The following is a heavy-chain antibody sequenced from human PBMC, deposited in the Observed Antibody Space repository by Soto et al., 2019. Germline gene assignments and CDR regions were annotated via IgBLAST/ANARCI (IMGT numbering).Heavy chain of an antibody. CDR2: IWYDGSNK. CDR1: GFTFSSYG. CDR3: AREAFTVVFDY. V-gene: IGHV3-33*01. D-gene: IGHD4-4*01. Sequence: QVQLVESGGGVVQPGRSLRLSCAASGFTFSSYGMHWVRQAPGKGLEWVAVIWYDGSNKYYADSVKGRFTISRDNSKNTLDLQMNSLRAEDTAVYYCAREAFTVVFDYWGQGTLVTVSS. J-gene: IGHJ4*02.